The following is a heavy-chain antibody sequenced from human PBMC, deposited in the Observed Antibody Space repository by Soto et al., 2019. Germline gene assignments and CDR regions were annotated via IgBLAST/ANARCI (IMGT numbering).Heavy chain of an antibody. V-gene: IGHV3-23*01. J-gene: IGHJ5*02. CDR3: AKKAGLASLYPPEFDP. Sequence: PGGSLRLSCATSGFTFSSYAMSWVRQAPGKGLEWVSVISGSDGSTYYADSVKGRFTISRDNSKNTLFLQMNSLRGEDTAVYYCAKKAGLASLYPPEFDPRGQGTLVTVSS. CDR1: GFTFSSYA. D-gene: IGHD2-8*01. CDR2: ISGSDGST.